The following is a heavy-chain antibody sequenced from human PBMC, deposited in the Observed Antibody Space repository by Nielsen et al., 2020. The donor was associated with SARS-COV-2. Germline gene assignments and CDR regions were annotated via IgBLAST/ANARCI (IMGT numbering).Heavy chain of an antibody. D-gene: IGHD6-13*01. CDR2: ISGSGGST. CDR3: AKDRQQLANFDY. Sequence: GGSLRLSCAASGFTFSSYAMSWVRQAPGKGLEWVSAISGSGGSTYYADSVKGRFTISRDNSKNTLNLQMNSLRVEDTAIYYCAKDRQQLANFDYWGQGTLVTVSS. J-gene: IGHJ4*02. V-gene: IGHV3-23*01. CDR1: GFTFSSYA.